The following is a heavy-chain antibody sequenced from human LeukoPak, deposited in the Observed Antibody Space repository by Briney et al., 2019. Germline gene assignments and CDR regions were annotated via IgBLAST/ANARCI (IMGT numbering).Heavy chain of an antibody. V-gene: IGHV4-59*08. CDR2: IYYSGST. CDR3: ARHRKGYSSGWYPQDYFDY. D-gene: IGHD6-19*01. Sequence: SETLSLTCTVSGGSISSYYWSWIRQPPGKGLEWIGYIYYSGSTNYNPSLKSRVTISVDTSKNQFSLKLSSVTAADTAVYYCARHRKGYSSGWYPQDYFDYWGQGTLVTVSS. CDR1: GGSISSYY. J-gene: IGHJ4*02.